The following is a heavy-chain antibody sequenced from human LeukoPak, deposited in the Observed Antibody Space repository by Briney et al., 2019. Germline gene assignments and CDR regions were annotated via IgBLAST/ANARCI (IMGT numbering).Heavy chain of an antibody. V-gene: IGHV3-64*01. D-gene: IGHD6-13*01. CDR2: ISSNGGST. J-gene: IGHJ4*02. Sequence: PGGSLRLSCAASGFTFSSYAMHWVRQAPGKGLEYVSAISSNGGSTYYANSVKGRFTISRDNSKNTLYLQMGSLRAEDMAVYYCAREQQLVNDYWGQGTLVTVSS. CDR3: AREQQLVNDY. CDR1: GFTFSSYA.